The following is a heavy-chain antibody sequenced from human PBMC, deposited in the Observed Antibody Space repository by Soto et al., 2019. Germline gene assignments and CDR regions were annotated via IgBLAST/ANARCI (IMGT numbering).Heavy chain of an antibody. V-gene: IGHV3-33*01. CDR1: GFTFSGHG. Sequence: QVQLVESGGGVVQPGTSLRLSCAASGFTFSGHGMHWVRQAPGKGLEWMAVIWYDGSKKYYGDSVKGRFTISRDNSKNTLFLHMNSLRGEDTAVYYCARGRGGDYGGNAGYYDYWGQGTLVTVSA. J-gene: IGHJ4*02. D-gene: IGHD4-17*01. CDR3: ARGRGGDYGGNAGYYDY. CDR2: IWYDGSKK.